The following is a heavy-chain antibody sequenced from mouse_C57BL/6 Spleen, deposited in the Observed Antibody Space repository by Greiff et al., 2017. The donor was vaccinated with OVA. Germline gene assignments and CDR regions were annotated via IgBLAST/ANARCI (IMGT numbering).Heavy chain of an antibody. CDR3: ARDEITTVVDWYFDC. CDR2: ISDGGSYT. Sequence: EVQVVESGGGLVKPGGSLKLSCAASGFTFSSYAMSWVRQTPEKRLEWVATISDGGSYTYYPDNVKGRFTISRDNAKNNLYLQMSHLKSEDTAMYYCARDEITTVVDWYFDCWGTGTTVTVSS. J-gene: IGHJ1*03. D-gene: IGHD1-1*01. CDR1: GFTFSSYA. V-gene: IGHV5-4*01.